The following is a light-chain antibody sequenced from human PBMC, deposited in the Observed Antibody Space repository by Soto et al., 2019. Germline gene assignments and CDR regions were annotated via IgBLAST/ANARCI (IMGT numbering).Light chain of an antibody. CDR1: QGIRND. CDR3: LQQNPYPPT. V-gene: IGKV1-17*01. Sequence: DTQMTQSPSSLSASVGDRVTITCRASQGIRNDLGWYQQKPGQAPTRLIYAASNLHSGVPSRFIGSGSGTEFTLTINSLQHEHFATYYCLQQNPYPPTFGQGTKVDIK. J-gene: IGKJ1*01. CDR2: AAS.